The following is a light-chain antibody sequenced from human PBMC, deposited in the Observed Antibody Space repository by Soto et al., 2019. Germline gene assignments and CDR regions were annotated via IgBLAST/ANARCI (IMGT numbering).Light chain of an antibody. V-gene: IGLV2-14*01. CDR1: SSDVGGYHY. CDR2: DVS. CDR3: SSFTSSSTVV. Sequence: QSALTQPASVSGSPGQSITISCTGTSSDVGGYHYVSWYQQHPGKAPKLMIYDVSNRPSGVSNRFSGSKSGNTASLTISGLQAEDEADYYRSSFTSSSTVVFGGGTKLTVL. J-gene: IGLJ2*01.